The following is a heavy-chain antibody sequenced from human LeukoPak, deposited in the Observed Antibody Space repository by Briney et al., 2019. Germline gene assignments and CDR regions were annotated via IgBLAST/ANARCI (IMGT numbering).Heavy chain of an antibody. CDR3: AREAYSSSWPYYFDY. CDR2: IYYSGST. CDR1: GGSISSYS. J-gene: IGHJ4*02. V-gene: IGHV4-59*01. D-gene: IGHD6-13*01. Sequence: SETLSLTCTVSGGSISSYSWSWIRQPPGKGLEWIGYIYYSGSTNYNPSLKSRVTISVDTSKNQFSLKLSSVTAADTAVYYCAREAYSSSWPYYFDYWGQGTLATVSS.